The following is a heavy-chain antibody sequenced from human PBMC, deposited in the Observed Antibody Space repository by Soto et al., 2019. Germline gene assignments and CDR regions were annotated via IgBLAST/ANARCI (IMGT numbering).Heavy chain of an antibody. CDR3: ARVPDY. CDR1: GGSISSGGYS. J-gene: IGHJ4*02. Sequence: QLQLQESGSGLVKPSQTLSLTCAVSGGSISSGGYSWSWIRQPPGQGLEWMAYIYHSVSNYYNPSLKSRVTISVDRSKNQFSLKLSSVTAADTAGYYCARVPDYWGQGTLVPVSS. V-gene: IGHV4-30-2*01. CDR2: IYHSVSN.